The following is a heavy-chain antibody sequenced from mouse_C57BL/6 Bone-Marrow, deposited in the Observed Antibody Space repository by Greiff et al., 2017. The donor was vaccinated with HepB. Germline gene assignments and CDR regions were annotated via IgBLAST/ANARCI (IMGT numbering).Heavy chain of an antibody. J-gene: IGHJ4*01. CDR3: ARDPSYYGSSGGYAMDY. V-gene: IGHV5-4*01. Sequence: EVQVVESGGGLVKPGGSLKLSCAASGFTFSSYAMSWVRQTPEKRLEWVATISDGGSYTYYPDNVKGRFTISRDNAKNNLYLQMSHLKSEDTAMYYCARDPSYYGSSGGYAMDYWGQGTSVTVSS. CDR1: GFTFSSYA. D-gene: IGHD1-1*01. CDR2: ISDGGSYT.